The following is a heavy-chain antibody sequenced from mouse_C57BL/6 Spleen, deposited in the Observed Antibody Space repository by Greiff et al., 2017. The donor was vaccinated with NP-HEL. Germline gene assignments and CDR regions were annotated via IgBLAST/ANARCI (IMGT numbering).Heavy chain of an antibody. Sequence: EVKVVESGGGLVKPGGSLKLSCAASGFTFSSYTMSWVRQTPEKRLEWVATISGGGGNTYYPDSVKGRFTISRDNAKNTLYLQMSSLRSEDTALYYCARPPSLDSSGYVGFAYWGQGTLVTVSA. CDR3: ARPPSLDSSGYVGFAY. CDR2: ISGGGGNT. D-gene: IGHD3-2*02. V-gene: IGHV5-9*01. J-gene: IGHJ3*01. CDR1: GFTFSSYT.